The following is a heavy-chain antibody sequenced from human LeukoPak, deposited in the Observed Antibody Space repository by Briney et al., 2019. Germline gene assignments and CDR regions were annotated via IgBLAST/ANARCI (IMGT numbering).Heavy chain of an antibody. CDR2: IYSSGST. V-gene: IGHV4-59*08. CDR3: ARHAVAGYDY. D-gene: IGHD6-19*01. CDR1: GGSISSYY. Sequence: PSETLSLTCTVSGGSISSYYWSWIRQPPGKGLEWIGYIYSSGSTNYNPSLKSRLTISVDTSKNQFSLKLSSVTAADTAVYYCARHAVAGYDYWGQGTLVTVSS. J-gene: IGHJ4*02.